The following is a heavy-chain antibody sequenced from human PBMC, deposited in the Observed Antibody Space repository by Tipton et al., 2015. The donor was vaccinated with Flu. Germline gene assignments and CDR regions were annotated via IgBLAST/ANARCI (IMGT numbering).Heavy chain of an antibody. D-gene: IGHD3-10*01. CDR1: GDSVSSGTYY. CDR2: IYTTGIT. J-gene: IGHJ3*02. CDR3: ATYGSGAFYDAFDI. V-gene: IGHV4-61*02. Sequence: LRLSCSVSGDSVSSGTYYWSWIRQPAGKRLEWIGRIYTTGITNYNPSLKRRVTISVDTSKNQFSLMLSSVAAADTAVYFCATYGSGAFYDAFDIWGQGTMVTVSS.